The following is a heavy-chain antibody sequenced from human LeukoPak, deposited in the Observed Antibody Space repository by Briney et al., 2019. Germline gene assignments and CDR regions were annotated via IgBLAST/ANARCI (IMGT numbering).Heavy chain of an antibody. CDR2: ISSSGSTI. D-gene: IGHD6-19*01. CDR1: GFTFSSYE. Sequence: PGGSLRLSCAASGFTFSSYEMNWVRQAPGKGLEWVSYISSSGSTIYYADSVKGRFTISRDNAKNSLYLQMNSLRAEDTAVYYCARDGIAVAGTDGRHYYYYYYMDVWGKGTTVTISS. CDR3: ARDGIAVAGTDGRHYYYYYYMDV. V-gene: IGHV3-48*03. J-gene: IGHJ6*03.